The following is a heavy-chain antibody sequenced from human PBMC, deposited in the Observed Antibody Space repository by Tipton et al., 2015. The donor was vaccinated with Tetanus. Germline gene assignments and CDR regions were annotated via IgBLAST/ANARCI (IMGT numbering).Heavy chain of an antibody. CDR3: ARRTGGSYYALFDY. D-gene: IGHD1-26*01. Sequence: LRLSCTVSGDSISGGSYYWAWIRQPPGKGLEWIGTINYSGSTYYNPSLKNRVTISVDTSKNQFSLKLSSVSAADTAVYYCARRTGGSYYALFDYWGQGTLVTVSS. CDR1: GDSISGGSYY. CDR2: INYSGST. V-gene: IGHV4-39*01. J-gene: IGHJ4*02.